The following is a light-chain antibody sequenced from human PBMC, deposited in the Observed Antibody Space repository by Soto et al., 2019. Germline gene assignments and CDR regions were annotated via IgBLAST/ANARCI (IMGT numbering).Light chain of an antibody. CDR2: GAS. J-gene: IGKJ2*01. CDR1: QSVSSSY. V-gene: IGKV3-20*01. CDR3: QQYLGSPPGYS. Sequence: EIVLTQSPGTLSLSPGERATLSCRASQSVSSSYLAWYQQKPDQAPRLLIYGASSSATGIPDRFSGSGSGTDFTLTISRLEPEDFAVYYCQQYLGSPPGYSFGQGTKLEIK.